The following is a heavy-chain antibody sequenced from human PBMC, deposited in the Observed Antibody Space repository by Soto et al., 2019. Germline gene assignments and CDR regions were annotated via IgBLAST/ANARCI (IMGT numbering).Heavy chain of an antibody. CDR3: ARHPGYGLHYFDY. V-gene: IGHV4-39*01. CDR2: IYYSGST. J-gene: IGHJ4*02. D-gene: IGHD5-18*01. CDR1: GGXISSSSYY. Sequence: PSETLSLTCTVSGGXISSSSYYWGWIRQPPGKGLEWIGSIYYSGSTYYNPSLKSRVTISVDTSKNQFSLKLSSVTAADTAVYYCARHPGYGLHYFDYWGQGTLVTVSS.